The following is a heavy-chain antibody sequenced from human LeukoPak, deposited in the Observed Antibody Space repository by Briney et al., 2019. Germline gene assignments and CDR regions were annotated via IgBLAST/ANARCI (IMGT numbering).Heavy chain of an antibody. D-gene: IGHD3-22*01. J-gene: IGHJ4*02. CDR1: GYSISTGSY. Sequence: SETLSLTCTVSGYSISTGSYWGWIRQPPGKGLEWIGNIQYRGDSYYNPSLKSRVTISLDTSKNQFSLKLSSVTAADTAVYYCARDLDPTYYYDSSGYYEGYFDYWGQGTLVTVSS. CDR2: IQYRGDS. CDR3: ARDLDPTYYYDSSGYYEGYFDY. V-gene: IGHV4-38-2*02.